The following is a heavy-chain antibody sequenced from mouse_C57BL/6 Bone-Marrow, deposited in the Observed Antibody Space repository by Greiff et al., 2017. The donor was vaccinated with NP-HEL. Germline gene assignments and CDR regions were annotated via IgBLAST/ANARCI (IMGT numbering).Heavy chain of an antibody. J-gene: IGHJ1*03. CDR1: GFSLTSYA. CDR3: ARNEGNYYGSSPWYFDV. V-gene: IGHV2-9-1*01. D-gene: IGHD1-1*01. Sequence: QVQLKESGPGLVAPSQSLSITCTVSGFSLTSYAISWVRQPPGKGLEWLGVIWTGGGTNYNSALKSRLSISKDNSKSQVFLKVNSLQTDDTARYYCARNEGNYYGSSPWYFDVWGTGTTVTVSS. CDR2: IWTGGGT.